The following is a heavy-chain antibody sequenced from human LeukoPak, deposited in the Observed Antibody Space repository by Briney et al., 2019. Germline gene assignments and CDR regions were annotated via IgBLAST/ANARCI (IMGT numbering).Heavy chain of an antibody. J-gene: IGHJ5*02. CDR3: ARDSGYDRYNWFDP. Sequence: SETLSLTCTVSGDSISSYYWSRIRQPPGKGLEWIGYISYTGSTKYNPSLKSRVTIFLDTSKNQFSLRLSSVTAADTAVYYCARDSGYDRYNWFDPWGQGTLVTVSS. CDR2: ISYTGST. CDR1: GDSISSYY. V-gene: IGHV4-59*01. D-gene: IGHD5-12*01.